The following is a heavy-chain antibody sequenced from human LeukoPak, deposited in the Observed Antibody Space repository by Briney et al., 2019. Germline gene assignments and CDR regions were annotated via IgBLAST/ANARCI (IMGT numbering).Heavy chain of an antibody. D-gene: IGHD5-18*01. CDR2: INLNSGGT. CDR1: GYTFTGYY. J-gene: IGHJ6*03. Sequence: ASVKVFCKASGYTFTGYYMHWVRQAPGQGLEWMGWINLNSGGTNYAQKFQGRVTMTRDTSISTAYMELSRLRSDDTAVYYCARDWGLSRGCNYGSGHYYYMDVWGKGTTVTVSS. V-gene: IGHV1-2*02. CDR3: ARDWGLSRGCNYGSGHYYYMDV.